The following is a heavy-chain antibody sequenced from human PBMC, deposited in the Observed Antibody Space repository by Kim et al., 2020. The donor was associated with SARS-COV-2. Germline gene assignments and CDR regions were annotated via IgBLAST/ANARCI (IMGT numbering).Heavy chain of an antibody. Sequence: QKFQGRVTITADESTSTAYMGLSSLRSEDTAVYYCARARAPNSLNYCFDYWGQGTLVTVSS. V-gene: IGHV1-69*01. CDR3: ARARAPNSLNYCFDY. J-gene: IGHJ4*02. D-gene: IGHD1-7*01.